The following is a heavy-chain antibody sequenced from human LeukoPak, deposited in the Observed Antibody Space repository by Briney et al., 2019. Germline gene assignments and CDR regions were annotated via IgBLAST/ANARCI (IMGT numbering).Heavy chain of an antibody. V-gene: IGHV4-61*02. CDR2: IYTSGNT. CDR3: ARVMGKSLGVDY. J-gene: IGHJ4*02. Sequence: PSQTLSLTCTVSGGSISSGGYYWSWIRQPAGKGLEWIGRIYTSGNTNYNPSLKSRATISVDTSKNQFSLKLSSVAATDTAVYYCARVMGKSLGVDYWGQGTLVTVSS. D-gene: IGHD3-16*01. CDR1: GGSISSGGYY.